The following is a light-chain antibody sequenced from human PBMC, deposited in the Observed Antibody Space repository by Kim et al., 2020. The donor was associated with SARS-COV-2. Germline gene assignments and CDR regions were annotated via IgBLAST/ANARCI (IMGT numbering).Light chain of an antibody. CDR3: SSYTDTTTLGV. CDR2: DVT. J-gene: IGLJ2*01. Sequence: QSALTQPASVSGSPGQSITISCTGTSSDVGGYNYVSLYQQHLGEAPKLIIYDVTTRPSGVSNRFSGSKSGNTASLTISGLQAEDEGDYFCSSYTDTTTLGVFGGGTQLTVL. CDR1: SSDVGGYNY. V-gene: IGLV2-14*03.